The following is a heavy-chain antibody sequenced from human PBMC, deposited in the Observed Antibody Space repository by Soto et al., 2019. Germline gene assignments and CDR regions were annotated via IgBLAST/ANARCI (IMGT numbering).Heavy chain of an antibody. CDR3: TTDQVMVYAITYGMDV. CDR1: GFTFSSYA. D-gene: IGHD2-8*01. V-gene: IGHV3-23*01. J-gene: IGHJ6*02. CDR2: VSGISGSGGST. Sequence: PGGSLRLSCAASGFTFSSYAMSWVRQAPGKGLEWVSGVSGISGSGGSTYYADSVKGRFTISRDDSKNTLYLQMNSLKTEDTAVYYCTTDQVMVYAITYGMDVWGQGTTVTVSS.